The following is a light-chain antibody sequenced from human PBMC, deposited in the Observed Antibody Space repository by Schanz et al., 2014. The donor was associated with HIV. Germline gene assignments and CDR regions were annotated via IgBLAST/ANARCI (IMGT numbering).Light chain of an antibody. CDR3: CSYAGSSTLVV. CDR2: DVD. J-gene: IGLJ2*01. CDR1: SSDIGGYKY. Sequence: QSALTQPASVSGSPGQSITISCTGTSSDIGGYKYAPWYQHHPGKAPKLILYDVDNRPAGVSNRFSGSKSGNTASLTISGLQAEDEADYYCCSYAGSSTLVVFGGGTKLTVL. V-gene: IGLV2-14*03.